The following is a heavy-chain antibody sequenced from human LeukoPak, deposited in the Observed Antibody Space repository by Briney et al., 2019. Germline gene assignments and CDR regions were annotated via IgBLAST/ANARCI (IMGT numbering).Heavy chain of an antibody. V-gene: IGHV3-7*04. J-gene: IGHJ4*02. CDR3: ARGYTCGY. D-gene: IGHD5-18*01. Sequence: GGSLRLSCAASGFTFSNYAMSWVRQAPGKGLEWVANIKEDGSEKNYADSVKGRFTISRDNAKNSLYLQMNSLRAEDTAVYYCARGYTCGYWGQGTLVIVSS. CDR2: IKEDGSEK. CDR1: GFTFSNYA.